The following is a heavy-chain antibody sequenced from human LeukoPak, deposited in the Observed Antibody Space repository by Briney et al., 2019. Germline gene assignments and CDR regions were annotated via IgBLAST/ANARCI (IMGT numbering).Heavy chain of an antibody. V-gene: IGHV4-34*01. CDR2: INHSGST. CDR1: GGSFSGYY. D-gene: IGHD2-15*01. J-gene: IGHJ6*03. CDR3: ASSLEYCSGGSCYYYYYMDV. Sequence: SETLSLTCAVYGGSFSGYYWSWIRQPPGKGLEWIGEINHSGSTNYNPSLKSRVTISVDTSKNQFSLKLSSVTAADTAVYYGASSLEYCSGGSCYYYYYMDVWGKGTTVTVSS.